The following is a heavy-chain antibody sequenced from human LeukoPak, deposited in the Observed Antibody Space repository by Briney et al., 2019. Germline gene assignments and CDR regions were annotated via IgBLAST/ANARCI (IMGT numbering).Heavy chain of an antibody. Sequence: GGSLRLSCAVSGFTFSSYAMNWVRQAPGKGLEWVSAISGSGGSTYYADSVKGRFTISRDKSKNTLYLQMNSLRAEDTAVYYCAKGDTTWELPHDYWGQGTLVTVSS. CDR2: ISGSGGST. CDR3: AKGDTTWELPHDY. J-gene: IGHJ4*02. V-gene: IGHV3-23*01. D-gene: IGHD1-26*01. CDR1: GFTFSSYA.